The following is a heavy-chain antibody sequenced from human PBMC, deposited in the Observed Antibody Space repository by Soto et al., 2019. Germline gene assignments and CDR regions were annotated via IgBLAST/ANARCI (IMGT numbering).Heavy chain of an antibody. CDR1: GFTFSSYG. V-gene: IGHV3-30*18. J-gene: IGHJ4*02. CDR3: AKDLDTAMVTGKLDY. D-gene: IGHD5-18*01. Sequence: QVQLVESGGGVVQPGRSLRLSCAASGFTFSSYGMHWVRQAPGKGLEWVAVISYDGSNKYYADSVKGRFTISRDNSKNPLYLQMNSQRAEDKAVYYCAKDLDTAMVTGKLDYWGQGPMVTVSS. CDR2: ISYDGSNK.